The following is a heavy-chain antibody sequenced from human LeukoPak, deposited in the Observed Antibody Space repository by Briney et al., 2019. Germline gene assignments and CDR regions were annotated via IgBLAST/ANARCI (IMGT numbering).Heavy chain of an antibody. V-gene: IGHV3-9*01. D-gene: IGHD3-16*01. Sequence: PGGSLRLSCAASGFTFDDYAMHWVRQAPGKGLEWVSGIRWNTINIGYADSVKGRFTISRDNAKNSLYLQMNNLRAEDTALYYCAKEGEFLDYWGQGTLVTVSS. J-gene: IGHJ4*02. CDR1: GFTFDDYA. CDR2: IRWNTINI. CDR3: AKEGEFLDY.